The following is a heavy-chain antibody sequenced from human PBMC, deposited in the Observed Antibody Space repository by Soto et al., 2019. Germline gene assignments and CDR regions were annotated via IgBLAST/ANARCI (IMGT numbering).Heavy chain of an antibody. CDR1: GFTFSSYS. J-gene: IGHJ6*02. Sequence: GGSLRLSCAASGFTFSSYSMNWVRQAPGKGLEWVSSISSSSSYIYYTDSVKGRFTISRDNAKNSLYLQMISLRAEDTAVYYCARAYCSGGSCSPFKYYYYGMDVWGQGTTVTVSS. D-gene: IGHD2-15*01. CDR2: ISSSSSYI. V-gene: IGHV3-21*01. CDR3: ARAYCSGGSCSPFKYYYYGMDV.